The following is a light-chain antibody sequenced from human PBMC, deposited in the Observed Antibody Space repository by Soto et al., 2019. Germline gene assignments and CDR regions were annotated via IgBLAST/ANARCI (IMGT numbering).Light chain of an antibody. CDR2: GAS. CDR3: QQADTFPIT. CDR1: QSVSNNY. J-gene: IGKJ5*01. Sequence: EVVLTQSPGTLSLSPGERATLSCRASQSVSNNYLAWYQQKPGQAPRLLIYGASNRATGIPDRFSGSGAGTDFTLTISRLEPEDSAIYYCQQADTFPITFGQGTRLEIK. V-gene: IGKV3-20*01.